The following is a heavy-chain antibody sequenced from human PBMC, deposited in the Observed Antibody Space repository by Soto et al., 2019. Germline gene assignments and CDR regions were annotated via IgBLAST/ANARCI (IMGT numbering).Heavy chain of an antibody. CDR2: ISWNSGSI. V-gene: IGHV3-9*01. CDR3: AKDIDHCSGGSCYKVDAFDI. CDR1: GFTFDDYA. J-gene: IGHJ3*02. Sequence: EVQLVESGGGLVQPGRSLRLSCAASGFTFDDYAMHWVRQAPGKGLEWVSGISWNSGSIGYADSVKGRFTISRDNAKNSLYLQMNSLRAEDTDLYYCAKDIDHCSGGSCYKVDAFDIWGQGTMVTVSS. D-gene: IGHD2-15*01.